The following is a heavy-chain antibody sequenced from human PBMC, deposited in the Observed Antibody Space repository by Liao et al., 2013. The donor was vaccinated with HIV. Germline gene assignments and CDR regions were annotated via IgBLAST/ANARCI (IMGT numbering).Heavy chain of an antibody. D-gene: IGHD2-15*01. CDR1: GGSVTSSSYY. V-gene: IGHV4-39*07. CDR3: ANGVLICSGGRCNPDYFDS. J-gene: IGHJ4*02. Sequence: QLQLQESGPGLVKPSETLSLTCTVSGGSVTSSSYYWGWIRQPPGKGLEWIGTIYYSGSTNYNRTLKSRVTISRDTAKNHFSLQLSSVTAADTAVYYCANGVLICSGGRCNPDYFDSWGPGTRRLPSPQ. CDR2: IYYSGST.